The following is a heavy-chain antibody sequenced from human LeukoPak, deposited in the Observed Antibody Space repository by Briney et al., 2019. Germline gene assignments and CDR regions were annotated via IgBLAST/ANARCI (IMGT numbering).Heavy chain of an antibody. V-gene: IGHV3-30*02. CDR1: GFTFSSYG. CDR3: AKEKDRSKRINMVRGVIPDY. J-gene: IGHJ4*02. CDR2: IRYDGSNK. Sequence: GGSLRLSCGASGFTFSSYGMHWVRQAPGKGLEWVAFIRYDGSNKYYADSVKGRFTISRDNSKNTLYLQMNSLRAEDTAVYYCAKEKDRSKRINMVRGVIPDYWGQGTLVTVSS. D-gene: IGHD3-10*01.